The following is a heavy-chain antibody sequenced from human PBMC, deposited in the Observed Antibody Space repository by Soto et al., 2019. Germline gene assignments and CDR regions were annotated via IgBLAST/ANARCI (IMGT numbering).Heavy chain of an antibody. CDR1: GGSISSYY. CDR2: IYYSGST. J-gene: IGHJ4*02. V-gene: IGHV4-59*01. CDR3: ARWRSLDYYGSGSYFDY. D-gene: IGHD3-10*01. Sequence: SETLSLTCTVSGGSISSYYWSWIRQPPGKGLEWIGYIYYSGSTNYNPSLKSRVTISVDTSKNQFSLKLSSVTAADTAVYYCARWRSLDYYGSGSYFDYWGQGALVTVSS.